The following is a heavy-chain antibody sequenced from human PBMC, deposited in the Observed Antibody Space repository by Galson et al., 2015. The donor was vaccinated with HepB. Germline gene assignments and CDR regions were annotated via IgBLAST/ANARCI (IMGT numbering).Heavy chain of an antibody. CDR3: AKYCRGGTCYGYYFDY. CDR1: GFTFSNSA. CDR2: ISDSGGDT. J-gene: IGHJ4*02. Sequence: SLRLSCAASGFTFSNSAMSRVRQAPGKGLEWVSTISDSGGDTYYADSVKGRFTISRDNSKDTLYLQMYSLRAEDTAVYYCAKYCRGGTCYGYYFDYWGQGTLVTVSS. V-gene: IGHV3-23*01. D-gene: IGHD2-15*01.